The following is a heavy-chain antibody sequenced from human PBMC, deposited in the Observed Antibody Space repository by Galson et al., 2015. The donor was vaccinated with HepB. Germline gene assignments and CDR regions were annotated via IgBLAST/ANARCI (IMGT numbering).Heavy chain of an antibody. V-gene: IGHV3-11*01. J-gene: IGHJ6*02. CDR2: ISSSGSTI. D-gene: IGHD5-18*01. CDR3: ARDLRIQPNYYYYYGMDV. CDR1: GFTFSDYY. Sequence: SLRLSCAVSGFTFSDYYMTWIRQAPGKGLEWVSYISSSGSTIYSADSVKGRFTISRDNAKNSLYLQMNSLRAEDTAVYYCARDLRIQPNYYYYYGMDVWGQGTTVTVSS.